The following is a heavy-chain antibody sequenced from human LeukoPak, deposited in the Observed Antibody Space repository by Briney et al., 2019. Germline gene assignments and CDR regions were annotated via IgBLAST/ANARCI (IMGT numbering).Heavy chain of an antibody. J-gene: IGHJ6*02. CDR2: INHSGST. CDR3: ARGYTYYYHYGMDV. V-gene: IGHV4-34*01. D-gene: IGHD3-16*01. Sequence: PSETLSLTCAVYGGSFSGYYWSWIRQPPGKGLEWIGEINHSGSTNYNPSLKSRVTISVDTSKNQFSLKLSSVTAADTAVYYCARGYTYYYHYGMDVWGQGTTVTASS. CDR1: GGSFSGYY.